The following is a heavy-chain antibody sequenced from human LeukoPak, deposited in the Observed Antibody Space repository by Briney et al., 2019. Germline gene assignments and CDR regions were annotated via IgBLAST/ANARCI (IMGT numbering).Heavy chain of an antibody. V-gene: IGHV3-30*18. J-gene: IGHJ5*02. CDR2: ITYDGSVE. CDR3: AKALGGSWDSSLGS. D-gene: IGHD6-13*01. Sequence: SGGSLRLSCAASGFALSNYAMHWVRQAPGKGLEWVALITYDGSVEKTAASVKGRFTITRDNSKNTLYLQMNSLRTDDTAVYYCAKALGGSWDSSLGSWGQGTLVPVSS. CDR1: GFALSNYA.